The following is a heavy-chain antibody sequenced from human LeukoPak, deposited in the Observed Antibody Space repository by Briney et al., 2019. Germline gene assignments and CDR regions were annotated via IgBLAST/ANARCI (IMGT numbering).Heavy chain of an antibody. V-gene: IGHV3-64D*09. CDR2: ISSNGGST. Sequence: GGSLRLSCSASGFTFSSYAMHWVRQAPGKGLEYVSAISSNGGSTYYADSVKGRFTISRDNSKNTLYPQMSSLRAEDTAVYYCVKTPPDYYDSSGYYFDYWGQGTLVTVSS. CDR3: VKTPPDYYDSSGYYFDY. J-gene: IGHJ4*02. CDR1: GFTFSSYA. D-gene: IGHD3-22*01.